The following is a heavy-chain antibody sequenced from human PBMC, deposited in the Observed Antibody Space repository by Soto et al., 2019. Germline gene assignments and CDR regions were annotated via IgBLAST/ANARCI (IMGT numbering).Heavy chain of an antibody. J-gene: IGHJ4*02. Sequence: ASLKVSCKASGYTFTGYYMHWVLQAPGQGLEWMGWINPNSGGTNYAQKFQGRVTMTRDTSISTAYMELSRLRSDDTAVYYCARDSEACSGGSCYPKYFDYWGQGTLVTVSS. D-gene: IGHD2-15*01. CDR2: INPNSGGT. CDR3: ARDSEACSGGSCYPKYFDY. V-gene: IGHV1-2*02. CDR1: GYTFTGYY.